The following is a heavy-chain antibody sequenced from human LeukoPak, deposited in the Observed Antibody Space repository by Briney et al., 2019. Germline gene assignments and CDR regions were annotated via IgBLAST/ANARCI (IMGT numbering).Heavy chain of an antibody. J-gene: IGHJ4*02. D-gene: IGHD6-19*01. CDR3: AKRSIRAVAATLGDFDY. Sequence: GGSLRLSRAASGFTFSSNAMSWVRQAPGKGLEWVSAISGSGGSTYYADSVKGRFTISRDNSKNTLYLQMSSLRAEDTAVYYCAKRSIRAVAATLGDFDYWGQGTLVTVSS. CDR2: ISGSGGST. CDR1: GFTFSSNA. V-gene: IGHV3-23*01.